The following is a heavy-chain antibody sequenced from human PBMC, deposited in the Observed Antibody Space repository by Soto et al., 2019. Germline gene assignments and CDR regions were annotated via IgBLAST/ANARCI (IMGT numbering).Heavy chain of an antibody. CDR3: ARTDRDCYDLAV. CDR2: ISAAGDP. V-gene: IGHV3-13*05. Sequence: EVQLVESGGGLVQPGGSLRLSCEASGFTFRNYDMHWVRQGTGKGLEWVSGISAAGDPDYADSVEGRFTIPRENAQNPSFLQMTSLNFGDTAVSYWARTDRDCYDLAVWGDWTTVIVSS. CDR1: GFTFRNYD. J-gene: IGHJ6*04.